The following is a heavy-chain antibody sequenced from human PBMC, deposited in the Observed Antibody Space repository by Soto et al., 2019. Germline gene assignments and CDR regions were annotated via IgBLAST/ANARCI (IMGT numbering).Heavy chain of an antibody. D-gene: IGHD3-22*01. J-gene: IGHJ4*02. Sequence: SETRSVTCGVSGWSFSGYFWNWIRQPPGKGLEWIGEVNHIGITNYNPSLRSRLNLSIDTAKKQFSLKLTSVTAADTAVYYCARATQFFYDSRGYSKNFDFWGQGTLVTVP. CDR1: GWSFSGYF. V-gene: IGHV4-34*01. CDR2: VNHIGIT. CDR3: ARATQFFYDSRGYSKNFDF.